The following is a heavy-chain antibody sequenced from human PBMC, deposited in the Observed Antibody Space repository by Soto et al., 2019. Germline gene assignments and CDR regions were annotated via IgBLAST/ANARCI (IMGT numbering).Heavy chain of an antibody. D-gene: IGHD2-15*01. V-gene: IGHV3-30*18. CDR3: AKDQGGHCSGDSCPFGFDY. CDR1: GFTFSSYG. CDR2: ISYDGSNK. Sequence: GGSLRLSCAASGFTFSSYGMHWVRQAPGKGLEWVAVISYDGSNKYYADSVKGRFTISRDNSKNTLYLQMNSLRAEDTAVYYCAKDQGGHCSGDSCPFGFDYWGQGTLVTVSS. J-gene: IGHJ4*02.